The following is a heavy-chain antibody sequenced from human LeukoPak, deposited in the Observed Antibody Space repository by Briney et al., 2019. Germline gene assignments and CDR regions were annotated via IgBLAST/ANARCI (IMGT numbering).Heavy chain of an antibody. CDR1: GDSMSNYY. CDR2: IYYSGST. J-gene: IGHJ4*02. V-gene: IGHV4-59*01. D-gene: IGHD3-10*01. CDR3: ARVHYYGSGLSSYFDY. Sequence: SETQSLTCTVSGDSMSNYYWSCIREPPGKGLEWIGYIYYSGSTKYNPSLKSRVIISVDTSKNQFSLKLSSVTAADTAVYYCARVHYYGSGLSSYFDYWGQGILVTVSS.